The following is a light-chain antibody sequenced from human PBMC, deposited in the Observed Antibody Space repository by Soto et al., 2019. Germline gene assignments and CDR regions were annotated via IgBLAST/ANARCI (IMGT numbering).Light chain of an antibody. CDR1: SSDIGRYNY. CDR2: EVS. V-gene: IGLV2-14*01. Sequence: QSALTQPASVSGSPGQSITISCTGTSSDIGRYNYVSWYQHHPGKAPKLMIYEVSNRPSGVSDRFSASKSDNTASLTISGLQTEDEADYYCNSYTSSSTRVFGGGTQLTVL. CDR3: NSYTSSSTRV. J-gene: IGLJ3*02.